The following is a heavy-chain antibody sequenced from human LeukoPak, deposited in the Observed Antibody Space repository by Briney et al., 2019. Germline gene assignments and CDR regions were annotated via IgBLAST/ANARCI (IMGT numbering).Heavy chain of an antibody. CDR3: ARDPSVRGSWYTPGY. CDR2: IHTSGST. J-gene: IGHJ4*02. V-gene: IGHV4-4*07. D-gene: IGHD3-10*01. Sequence: SETLSLTCTVSGGSISSYYWSWIRQPAGKGLEWIGRIHTSGSTNYNPSLKSRVTMSVDTSKNQFSLKLSSVTAADAAVYYCARDPSVRGSWYTPGYWGQGTLVTVSS. CDR1: GGSISSYY.